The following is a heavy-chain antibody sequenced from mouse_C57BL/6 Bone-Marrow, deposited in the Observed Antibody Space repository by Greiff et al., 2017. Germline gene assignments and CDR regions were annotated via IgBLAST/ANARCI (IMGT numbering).Heavy chain of an antibody. CDR2: IDPSDSYT. D-gene: IGHD2-12*01. CDR3: ARAYYNWYFDV. Sequence: QVQLQQPGAELVMPGASVKLSCKASGYTFTSYWMHWVKQRPGQGLEWIGEIDPSDSYTNYNQKFKGKSTLTVDKSSSTAYMQLSSLTSEDSAVYDWARAYYNWYFDVWGTGTTVTVSS. J-gene: IGHJ1*03. V-gene: IGHV1-69*01. CDR1: GYTFTSYW.